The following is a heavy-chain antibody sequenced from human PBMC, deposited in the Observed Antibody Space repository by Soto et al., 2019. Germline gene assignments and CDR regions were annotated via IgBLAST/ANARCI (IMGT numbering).Heavy chain of an antibody. V-gene: IGHV4-61*01. D-gene: IGHD3-3*01. CDR3: ARDIKYYDFWSGYYRDYYYYGMDV. CDR1: GGSVSSGSHY. J-gene: IGHJ6*02. Sequence: PSETLSLTCTVSGGSVSSGSHYWSWIRQPPGKGLEWIGYIYYSGSTNYNPSLKSRVTISVDTSKNQFSLKLSSVTAADTAVYYCARDIKYYDFWSGYYRDYYYYGMDVWGQGTTVTVSS. CDR2: IYYSGST.